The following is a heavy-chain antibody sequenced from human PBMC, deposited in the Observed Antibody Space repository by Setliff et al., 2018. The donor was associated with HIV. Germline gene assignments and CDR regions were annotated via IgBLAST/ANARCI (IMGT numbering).Heavy chain of an antibody. Sequence: PGGSLRLSCAASGFTFSDYYMTWIRQAPGKGLEWVSYISPNGNSMYYADSVKGRFTISRDNAKNSLYPQMNSLRAEDTALYYCAKDIIPAGLFHDLWGQGTLVTVSS. D-gene: IGHD2-2*01. V-gene: IGHV3-11*04. CDR3: AKDIIPAGLFHDL. CDR2: ISPNGNSM. J-gene: IGHJ5*02. CDR1: GFTFSDYY.